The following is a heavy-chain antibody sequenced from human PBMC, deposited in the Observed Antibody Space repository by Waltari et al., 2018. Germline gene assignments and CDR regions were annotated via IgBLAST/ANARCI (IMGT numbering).Heavy chain of an antibody. CDR1: GFTFSGYA. CDR2: LTSSGGDT. Sequence: EVQLLESGGGLVQPGGSLRLSCAASGFTFSGYAMRWVRQAPGEGLECVASLTSSGGDTYYADSVKGRFTISRDNSKNTLHLQMNSLSPEDTAIYFCAKGVYDIDHWGQGTLVTVSS. D-gene: IGHD3-3*01. CDR3: AKGVYDIDH. V-gene: IGHV3-23*01. J-gene: IGHJ4*02.